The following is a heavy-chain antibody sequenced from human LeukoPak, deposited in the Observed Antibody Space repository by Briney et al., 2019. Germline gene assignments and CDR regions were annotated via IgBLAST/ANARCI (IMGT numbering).Heavy chain of an antibody. D-gene: IGHD5/OR15-5a*01. CDR1: GFTFSSYD. V-gene: IGHV3-13*01. CDR2: IGTTGDT. CDR3: VRGRNVYDPYWHFDL. J-gene: IGHJ2*01. Sequence: GSPRLSFATPGFTFSSYDIHWVRQPTGKGLEWVLAIGTTGDTYYPGSVKGRFTISRENAKASLYLQVSSLRAGDTAVYYCVRGRNVYDPYWHFDLWGRGTLVTVSS.